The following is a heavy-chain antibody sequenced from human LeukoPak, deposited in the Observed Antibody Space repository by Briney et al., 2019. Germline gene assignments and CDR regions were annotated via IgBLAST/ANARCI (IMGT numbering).Heavy chain of an antibody. CDR1: GGSISSYY. D-gene: IGHD6-6*01. CDR3: ARDGPIAGRSVSLHNDYYYMDV. Sequence: SETLSLTCTVSGGSISSYYWSWIRQPPGKGLEWIGDIYYSGSTNYNPSLKSRVTIVVDTSKNQFSLKLSSVTAADTAVYYCARDGPIAGRSVSLHNDYYYMDVWGNGTTVTVSS. CDR2: IYYSGST. J-gene: IGHJ6*03. V-gene: IGHV4-59*01.